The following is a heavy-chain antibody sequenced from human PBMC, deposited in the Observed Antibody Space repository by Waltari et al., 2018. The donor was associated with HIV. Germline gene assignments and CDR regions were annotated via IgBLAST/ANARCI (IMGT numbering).Heavy chain of an antibody. CDR2: SNHRGST. CDR3: ASQYCSTTSCDTRFDY. CDR1: GGSFSDYY. Sequence: QVQLQQWGAGLLKPSETLSLTCAVYGGSFSDYYWSWIRQPPGKGLEWIGESNHRGSTNYTPSLKSRVTISVNTSKNQFSLKLSSVTAADTAVYYCASQYCSTTSCDTRFDYWGQGTLVTVSS. J-gene: IGHJ4*02. D-gene: IGHD2-2*02. V-gene: IGHV4-34*01.